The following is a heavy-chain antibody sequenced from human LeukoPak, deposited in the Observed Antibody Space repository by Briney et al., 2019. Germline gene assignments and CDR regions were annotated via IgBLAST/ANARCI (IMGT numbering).Heavy chain of an antibody. CDR1: GDSLRIRSSY. D-gene: IGHD4-17*01. J-gene: IGHJ4*02. V-gene: IGHV4-39*01. CDR2: IYYDGTT. Sequence: PSETLTLTCPVSGDSLRIRSSYWAWNLKTSGKGLEWIGSIYYDGTTYHNPSLKSRVIISADTSKSQFSLKMISVTAADTAVYWCVRRQHYGDPHWGQGTLVTVST. CDR3: VRRQHYGDPH.